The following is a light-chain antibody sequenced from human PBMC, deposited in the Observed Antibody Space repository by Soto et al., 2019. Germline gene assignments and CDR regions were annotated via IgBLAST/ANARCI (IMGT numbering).Light chain of an antibody. CDR2: AAS. V-gene: IGKV1-9*01. J-gene: IGKJ4*01. Sequence: DIQLPQYPSFLSASVGDRVTITCRASQGIRNYLTWYQQKPGKAPQLLIYAASTLESGVPSRFSGSGSGTEFTLTISSRQPEDCGSYYCQQLTSCPLTFGGGTKVEIK. CDR1: QGIRNY. CDR3: QQLTSCPLT.